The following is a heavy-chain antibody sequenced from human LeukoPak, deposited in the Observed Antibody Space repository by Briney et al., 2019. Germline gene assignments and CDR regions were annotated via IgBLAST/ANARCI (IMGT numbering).Heavy chain of an antibody. CDR1: GYTFTGYY. V-gene: IGHV1-2*02. J-gene: IGHJ4*02. CDR2: INPNSGGT. Sequence: ASVKVSCKASGYTFTGYYMHWVRQAPGQGREWMGWINPNSGGTNYAQKFQGRVTMTRDTSISTAYMELSRLRSDDTAVYYCARWGDYCSSTSCSMVLDYWGQGTLVTVSS. CDR3: ARWGDYCSSTSCSMVLDY. D-gene: IGHD2-2*01.